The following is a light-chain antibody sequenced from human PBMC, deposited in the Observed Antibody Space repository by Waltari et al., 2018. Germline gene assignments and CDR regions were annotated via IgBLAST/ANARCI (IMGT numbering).Light chain of an antibody. Sequence: QPALTQPASVSGSPGQSITISCTGTSSDFGGYNYVSWYQQHPGKAPKLMIYEVSNRPSGVSNRFSGSKSGNTASLTISGLQAEDEADYYCSSYTSSSTLVFGGGTKLTVL. CDR3: SSYTSSSTLV. CDR2: EVS. V-gene: IGLV2-14*01. J-gene: IGLJ2*01. CDR1: SSDFGGYNY.